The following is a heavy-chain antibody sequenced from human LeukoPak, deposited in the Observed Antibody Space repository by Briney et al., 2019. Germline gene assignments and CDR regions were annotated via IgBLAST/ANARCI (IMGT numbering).Heavy chain of an antibody. J-gene: IGHJ4*02. CDR3: ARGYSGNYRVDY. D-gene: IGHD1-26*01. V-gene: IGHV3-74*01. CDR2: INNDGRST. Sequence: GGSLRLSCAASGFTFSSYWMHWVRQAPGKGLVWVSRINNDGRSTTYADSVKGRFTISRDNAKNTLYLQMNSLRAEDMAVYYCARGYSGNYRVDYWGQGTLVIVSS. CDR1: GFTFSSYW.